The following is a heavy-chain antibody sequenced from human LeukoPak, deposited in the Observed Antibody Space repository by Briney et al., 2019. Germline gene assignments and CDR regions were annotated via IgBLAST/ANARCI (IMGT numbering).Heavy chain of an antibody. CDR3: ARETSSGWVFDY. D-gene: IGHD6-19*01. V-gene: IGHV4-4*07. CDR2: IYTSGST. Sequence: SETLSLTCTVSGGSTSSYYWSWIRQPAGRGLEWIGRIYTSGSTNYNPSLKSRVTMSVDTSRNQFSLKLSSVTAADTAVYYCARETSSGWVFDYWGQGTLVTVSS. J-gene: IGHJ4*02. CDR1: GGSTSSYY.